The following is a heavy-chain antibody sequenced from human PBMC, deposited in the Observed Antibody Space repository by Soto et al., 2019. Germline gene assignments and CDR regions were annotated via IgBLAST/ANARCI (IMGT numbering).Heavy chain of an antibody. CDR1: GGTFSSYA. V-gene: IGHV1-69*01. Sequence: QVQLVQSGAEVKKPGSSVKVSCKASGGTFSSYAISWVRQAPGQGLEWMGGIIPIFGTANYAQKFQGRVTITADESTSTAYMELSSLRSQDTAVYYCARSRVTYYYDRSAFDIWGQGTMVSVSS. J-gene: IGHJ3*02. CDR3: ARSRVTYYYDRSAFDI. D-gene: IGHD3-22*01. CDR2: IIPIFGTA.